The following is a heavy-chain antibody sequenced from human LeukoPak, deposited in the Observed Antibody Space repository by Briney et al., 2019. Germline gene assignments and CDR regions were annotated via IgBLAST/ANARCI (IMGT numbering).Heavy chain of an antibody. CDR1: GFTFNSYS. CDR3: AKLGGFDILTGIDH. Sequence: GGSLRLSCATSGFTFNSYSMSWVRQAPGKGLEWVSSIDGSRGNTYHADSVKGRFTISRDTSKNTLYLQMNSLRVEDTAKYYCAKLGGFDILTGIDHWGRGTLVTVSS. D-gene: IGHD3-9*01. V-gene: IGHV3-23*01. J-gene: IGHJ4*02. CDR2: IDGSRGNT.